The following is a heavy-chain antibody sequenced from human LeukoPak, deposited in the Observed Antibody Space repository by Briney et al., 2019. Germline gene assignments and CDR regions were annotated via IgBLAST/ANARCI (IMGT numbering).Heavy chain of an antibody. V-gene: IGHV1-24*01. Sequence: ASVKVSCKVSGYTLTELSMHWVRQAPGKGLEWMGGFDPEDGETIYAQKFQGRVTMTEDTSTDTAYIELSSLRSEDTAVYYCATGELSSGWYVLDYWGQGTLVTVSS. CDR3: ATGELSSGWYVLDY. J-gene: IGHJ4*02. CDR1: GYTLTELS. CDR2: FDPEDGET. D-gene: IGHD6-19*01.